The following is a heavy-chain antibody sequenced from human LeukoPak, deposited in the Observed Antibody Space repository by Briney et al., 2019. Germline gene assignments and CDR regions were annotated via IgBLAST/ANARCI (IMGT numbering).Heavy chain of an antibody. CDR3: ARDRWGYWYFDL. J-gene: IGHJ2*01. CDR2: ISSSSSTI. CDR1: GFTFSSYS. Sequence: HPGGSLRLSCAASGFTFSSYSMNWVRQAPGKGLEWVSYISSSSSTIYYADSVKGRFTISRDNSKNTLYLQMNSLRAEDTAVYYCARDRWGYWYFDLWGRGTLVTVSS. V-gene: IGHV3-48*01. D-gene: IGHD4-23*01.